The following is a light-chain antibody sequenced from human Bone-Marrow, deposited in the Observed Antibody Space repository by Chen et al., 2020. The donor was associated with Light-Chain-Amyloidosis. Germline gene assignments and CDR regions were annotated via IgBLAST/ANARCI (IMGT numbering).Light chain of an antibody. J-gene: IGKJ4*01. CDR3: QQYGTSPLT. CDR1: QTISSNY. CDR2: GSS. V-gene: IGKV3-20*01. Sequence: EIVLTQSPGTLSLSPGEGANLSCRASQTISSNYLTWYQQKFGHAPRLLFYGSSSRATGIPDRFSGSGSGTDFTLTINRLEPEDFAMYYCQQYGTSPLTFGGGTKVEIK.